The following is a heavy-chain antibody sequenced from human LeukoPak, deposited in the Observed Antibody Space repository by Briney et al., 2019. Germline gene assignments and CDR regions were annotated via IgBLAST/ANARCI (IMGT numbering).Heavy chain of an antibody. V-gene: IGHV3-23*01. Sequence: GGSLRLSCVASGFTFSNFAISWVRQAPGKGLEWVSAISGSGLSTYYADSVKGRFTISRDNSKNTLYLQMISLRAEDTAVYYCAKDVAVAGSTPLDYWGQGTLVTVSS. CDR3: AKDVAVAGSTPLDY. CDR2: ISGSGLST. J-gene: IGHJ4*02. D-gene: IGHD6-19*01. CDR1: GFTFSNFA.